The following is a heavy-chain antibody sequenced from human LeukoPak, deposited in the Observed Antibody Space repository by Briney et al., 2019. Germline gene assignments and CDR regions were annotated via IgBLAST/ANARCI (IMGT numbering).Heavy chain of an antibody. Sequence: SETLSLTCTVSGDYISSYYWSWIRQPPGKGLEWIGYIYYSGSTIYNPSLKSRVTMSVDTSENQFSLKLSSVTAADTAVYYCARADLAAAGRGYFDYWGQGTLVTVSS. J-gene: IGHJ4*02. CDR3: ARADLAAAGRGYFDY. CDR1: GDYISSYY. V-gene: IGHV4-59*08. CDR2: IYYSGST. D-gene: IGHD6-13*01.